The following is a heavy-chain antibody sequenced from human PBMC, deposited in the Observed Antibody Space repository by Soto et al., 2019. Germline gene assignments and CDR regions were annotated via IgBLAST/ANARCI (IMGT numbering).Heavy chain of an antibody. V-gene: IGHV3-30*18. CDR3: AKDRTTVTAIYYYGMDV. J-gene: IGHJ6*02. CDR2: ISYDGSNK. D-gene: IGHD4-17*01. Sequence: QVQLVESGGGVVQPGRSPRLSCAASGFTFSSYGMHWVRQAPGKGLEWVAVISYDGSNKYYADSVKGRFTISRDNSKNTLYLQMNSLRAEDTAVYYCAKDRTTVTAIYYYGMDVWGQGTTVTVSS. CDR1: GFTFSSYG.